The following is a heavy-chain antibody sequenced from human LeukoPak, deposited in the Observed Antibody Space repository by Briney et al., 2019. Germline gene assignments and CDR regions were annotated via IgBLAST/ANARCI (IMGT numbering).Heavy chain of an antibody. D-gene: IGHD2-21*02. CDR2: ISWNSGSI. CDR3: AKALYVVTGPLDY. CDR1: GFTFDDYA. V-gene: IGHV3-9*01. Sequence: GGSLRLSCAASGFTFDDYAMHWVRQAPGKGLEWVSGISWNSGSIGYADSVKGRFTISRDNAKNSLYLQVNSLRAEDTALYYCAKALYVVTGPLDYWGQGTLVTVSS. J-gene: IGHJ4*02.